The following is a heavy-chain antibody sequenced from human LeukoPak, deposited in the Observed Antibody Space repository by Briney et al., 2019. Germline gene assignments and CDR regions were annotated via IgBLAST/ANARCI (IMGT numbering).Heavy chain of an antibody. J-gene: IGHJ5*02. D-gene: IGHD3-22*01. Sequence: SETLSLTCAVYGGSFSGYYWSWIRQPPGKGLEWIGEINHSGSTNYNPSLKSRVTISVDTSKNQFSLKLSSVTAAGTAVYYCARGVRTYYYDSSGYLNWFDPWGQGTLVTVSS. CDR1: GGSFSGYY. CDR3: ARGVRTYYYDSSGYLNWFDP. CDR2: INHSGST. V-gene: IGHV4-34*01.